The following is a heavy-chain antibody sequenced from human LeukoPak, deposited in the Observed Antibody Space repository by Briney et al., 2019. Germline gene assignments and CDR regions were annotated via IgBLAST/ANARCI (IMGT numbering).Heavy chain of an antibody. V-gene: IGHV3-49*03. CDR2: IRNKVYAGAT. J-gene: IGHJ6*03. Sequence: PGGSLRLSCAASGFTFSSYSMSWFRQAPGEGLEWVGFIRNKVYAGATEYAASVKGRFTILRDDSKNTAYLQMNSPKTEDTAVYYCSREGSDWRGGEYYYYMDVWGKGTTVTVSS. CDR3: SREGSDWRGGEYYYYMDV. CDR1: GFTFSSYS. D-gene: IGHD6-19*01.